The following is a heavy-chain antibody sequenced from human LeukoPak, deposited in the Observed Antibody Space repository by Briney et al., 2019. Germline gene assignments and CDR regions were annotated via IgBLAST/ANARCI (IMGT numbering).Heavy chain of an antibody. CDR1: GGSISSYY. D-gene: IGHD6-19*01. CDR3: ARESVAGHYYGMDV. Sequence: SETLSLTCTVSGGSISSYYWSRIRQPPGKGLEWIGYIYYSGSTNYNPSLKSRVTIPVDTSKNQFSLKLSSVTAADTAVYYCARESVAGHYYGMDVWGQGTTVTVSS. J-gene: IGHJ6*02. CDR2: IYYSGST. V-gene: IGHV4-59*01.